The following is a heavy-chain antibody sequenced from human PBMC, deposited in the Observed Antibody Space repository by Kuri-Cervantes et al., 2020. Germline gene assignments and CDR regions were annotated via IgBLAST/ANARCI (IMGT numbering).Heavy chain of an antibody. CDR1: GYTFTSYD. Sequence: ASVKVSCKASGYTFTSYDINWVRQATGQGLEWMGWMNPNSGNTGYAQKFQGRVTMTRNTSISTAYMELSSLRSEDTAVYYCARGHTNTKRGRRGGWLVPEYNDYWGQGTLVTVSS. J-gene: IGHJ4*02. D-gene: IGHD6-19*01. CDR3: ARGHTNTKRGRRGGWLVPEYNDY. V-gene: IGHV1-8*01. CDR2: MNPNSGNT.